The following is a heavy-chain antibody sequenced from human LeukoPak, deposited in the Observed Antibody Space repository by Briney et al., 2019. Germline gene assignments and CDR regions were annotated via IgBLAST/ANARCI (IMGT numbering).Heavy chain of an antibody. CDR1: GPTLSTYG. J-gene: IGHJ3*01. Sequence: RRSLTLSCAVSGPTLSTYGIHWVRQAPGKGLEWVAFISYDGSGEFYADSVRGRFTVSRDKPKNTIQLQLNSLRAEDTGVYYCVKDNAEVDDAFDVWGQGTKVTVSS. D-gene: IGHD2-8*01. CDR2: ISYDGSGE. CDR3: VKDNAEVDDAFDV. V-gene: IGHV3-30*18.